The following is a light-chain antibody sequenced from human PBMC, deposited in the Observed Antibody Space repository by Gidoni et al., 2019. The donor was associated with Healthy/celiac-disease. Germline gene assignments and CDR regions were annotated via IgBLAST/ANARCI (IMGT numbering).Light chain of an antibody. Sequence: QSALTQPASVSGSPGPSITISCTGTSRHVGSYNLVSLYQKHPGKAPKLMIYEVSKRPSGVSNRFSGSKSGNTASLTISGLQAEDEADYYCCSYAGSSTLVFGGGTKLTVL. J-gene: IGLJ2*01. CDR1: SRHVGSYNL. V-gene: IGLV2-23*02. CDR3: CSYAGSSTLV. CDR2: EVS.